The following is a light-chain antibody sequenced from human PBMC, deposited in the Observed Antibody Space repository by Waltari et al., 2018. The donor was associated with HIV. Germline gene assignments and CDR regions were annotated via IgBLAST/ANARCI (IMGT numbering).Light chain of an antibody. CDR1: NSNLGNNF. V-gene: IGLV1-51*01. Sequence: QSILARSPSVSAAPGQKVTVSSSGDNSNLGNNFVSWYQQVPGRAPRLLIYDIQMRPQPIPERFSGFKAGLSATLVLAALQIVDEADSHCGSWDNSLNVYVFGPVTTVAVL. J-gene: IGLJ1*01. CDR2: DIQ. CDR3: GSWDNSLNVYV.